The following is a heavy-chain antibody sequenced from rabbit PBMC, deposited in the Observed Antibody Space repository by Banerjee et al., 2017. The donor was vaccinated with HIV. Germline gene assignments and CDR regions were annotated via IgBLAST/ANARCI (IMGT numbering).Heavy chain of an antibody. J-gene: IGHJ4*01. CDR1: GFSFSSSYY. CDR3: AREHHYAADGGDAYGLYNL. CDR2: IGTDSSGNT. V-gene: IGHV1S45*01. Sequence: QEQLEESGGGLVKPGASLTLTCTASGFSFSSSYYYMCWVRQAPGKGLEWIACIGTDSSGNTYYASWAKGRFTISKTSSTTVTLQMTSLTAADTATYFCAREHHYAADGGDAYGLYNLWGQGTLVTVS. D-gene: IGHD6-1*01.